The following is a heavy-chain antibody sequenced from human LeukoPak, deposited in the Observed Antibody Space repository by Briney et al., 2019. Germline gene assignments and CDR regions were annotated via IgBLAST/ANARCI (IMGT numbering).Heavy chain of an antibody. CDR1: GFTFSSYS. J-gene: IGHJ3*02. CDR3: TRHRSGGSQDDAFDI. D-gene: IGHD2-15*01. CDR2: ISSSSSYI. Sequence: GGSLRLSCAASGFTFSSYSMNWVRQAPGKGLEWVSSISSSSSYIYYADSVKGRFTISRDNAKNSLYLQMNSLRAEDTAVYYCTRHRSGGSQDDAFDIWGQGTMVTVSS. V-gene: IGHV3-21*01.